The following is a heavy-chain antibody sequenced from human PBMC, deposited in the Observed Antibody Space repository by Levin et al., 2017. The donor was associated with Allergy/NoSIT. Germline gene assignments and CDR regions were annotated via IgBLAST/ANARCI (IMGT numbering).Heavy chain of an antibody. CDR3: ARNTLASAGDY. V-gene: IGHV3-7*01. D-gene: IGHD6-13*01. CDR2: IKGDGSAK. J-gene: IGHJ4*02. Sequence: GGSLRLSCAASGFTFRNNWMTWVRQAPGKGLEWVANIKGDGSAKYYVDSVKGRFTISRDNADNSLYLQMNSLRAEETAVYYCARNTLASAGDYWGQGTLVTVS. CDR1: GFTFRNNW.